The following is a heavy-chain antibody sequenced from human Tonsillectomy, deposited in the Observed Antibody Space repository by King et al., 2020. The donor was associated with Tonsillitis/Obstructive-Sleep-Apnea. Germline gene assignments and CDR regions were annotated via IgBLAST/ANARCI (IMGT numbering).Heavy chain of an antibody. Sequence: VQLVQSGAEVKKPGSSVKVSCKASGGTFSSYAISWVRQAPGQGLEWMGGIIPIFGTANYAQKCQGRVTITADESTSTAYMELSSLRSEDTAVYYCARGQIVVVPAAREYYYYYYMDVWGKGTTVTVSS. V-gene: IGHV1-69*01. CDR1: GGTFSSYA. J-gene: IGHJ6*03. CDR2: IIPIFGTA. D-gene: IGHD2-2*01. CDR3: ARGQIVVVPAAREYYYYYYMDV.